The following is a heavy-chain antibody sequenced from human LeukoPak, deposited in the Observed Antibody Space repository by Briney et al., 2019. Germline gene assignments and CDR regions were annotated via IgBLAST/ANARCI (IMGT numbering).Heavy chain of an antibody. D-gene: IGHD3-10*01. CDR1: GGSISSYY. Sequence: PSETLSLTCTVSGGSISSYYWSWIRQPAGKGLEWIGRIYTSGSTNYNPSLKSRVTMSVDTSKNQFSLKLSSVTAADTAVYYCARDVTMVRGANDAFDIWGQGTMVTVSS. CDR3: ARDVTMVRGANDAFDI. CDR2: IYTSGST. J-gene: IGHJ3*02. V-gene: IGHV4-4*07.